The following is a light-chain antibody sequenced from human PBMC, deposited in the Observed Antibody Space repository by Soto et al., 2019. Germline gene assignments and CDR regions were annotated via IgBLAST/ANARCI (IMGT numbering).Light chain of an antibody. CDR3: HQRSNWPPIT. J-gene: IGKJ5*01. Sequence: EIVLTQSPATLSLSPGERATLSCRASQSISSYLAWYQQKPGQAPRLLIYDASNRATGIPARFSGSGSGTDFTLIISSLEPAYCAVYYFHQRSNWPPITFGQGTRLEIK. V-gene: IGKV3-11*01. CDR1: QSISSY. CDR2: DAS.